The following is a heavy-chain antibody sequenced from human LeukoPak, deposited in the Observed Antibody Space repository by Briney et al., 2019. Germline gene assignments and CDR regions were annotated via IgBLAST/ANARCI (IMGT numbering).Heavy chain of an antibody. CDR1: GFTFSTYY. J-gene: IGHJ4*02. D-gene: IGHD2-2*01. Sequence: GGSLRLSCAASGFTFSTYYMSWVGQTPGKGLEGVASIKPDGSEKYYVDSVKGRFAISRDNAKNSLYLQMNSLRAEDSAVYYCAKDGDGVVDPFDYWGQGTLVTVSA. CDR2: IKPDGSEK. V-gene: IGHV3-7*01. CDR3: AKDGDGVVDPFDY.